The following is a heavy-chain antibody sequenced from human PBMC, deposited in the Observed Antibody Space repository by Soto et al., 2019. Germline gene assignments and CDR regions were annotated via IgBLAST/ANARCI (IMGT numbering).Heavy chain of an antibody. D-gene: IGHD4-17*01. CDR2: VRPSNGNT. V-gene: IGHV1-18*01. CDR1: GYTFSTST. J-gene: IGHJ4*02. Sequence: QVQLVQSGPEVKKPGASVRVSCQASGYTFSTSTISWVRQAPGQGLEWMGWVRPSNGNTNYAPKLQGRVTMTTDTSTSTAYLELRNLRSDHSAVYYCSSADYGDNDYWGQGTLVTVSS. CDR3: SSADYGDNDY.